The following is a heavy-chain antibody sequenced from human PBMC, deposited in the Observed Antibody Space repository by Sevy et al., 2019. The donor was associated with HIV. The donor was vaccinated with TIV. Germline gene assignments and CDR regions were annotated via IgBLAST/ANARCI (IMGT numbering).Heavy chain of an antibody. D-gene: IGHD2-2*01. CDR3: AAQYSTIVLVPAALTLTYYYSGMDV. J-gene: IGHJ6*02. V-gene: IGHV1-69*13. Sequence: ASVKVSCKASGGTFSSYAISWVRQAPGQGLEWMGGIIPIFGTANYAQKFQGRVTITAEESTRTAYMELSSLRTEDTDGYYSAAQYSTIVLVPAALTLTYYYSGMDVWGQGTTVTVSS. CDR2: IIPIFGTA. CDR1: GGTFSSYA.